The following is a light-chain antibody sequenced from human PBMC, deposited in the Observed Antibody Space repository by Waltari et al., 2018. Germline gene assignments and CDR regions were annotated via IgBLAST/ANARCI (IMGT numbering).Light chain of an antibody. CDR2: GAS. V-gene: IGKV3-20*01. CDR1: QFVSSSY. CDR3: QQCGSSPWT. J-gene: IGKJ1*01. Sequence: EIVLTQSPGTLSLSQGERATLSCRASQFVSSSYLAWYQQNPGQAPRLLIYGASIRATGIPDRFSGSGSGTDFTLTISRLEPEDFAVYYCQQCGSSPWTFGQGTKVEIK.